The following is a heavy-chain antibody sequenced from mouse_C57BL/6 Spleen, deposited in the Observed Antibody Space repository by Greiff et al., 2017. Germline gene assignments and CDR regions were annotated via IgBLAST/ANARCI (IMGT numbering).Heavy chain of an antibody. CDR3: ARSDLMVTTMDYFDY. D-gene: IGHD2-2*01. Sequence: QVQLQQPGTELVKPGASVKLSCKASGYTFTSYWMHWVKQRPGQGLEWIGNINPSNGGTNYNEKFKSKATLTVDKSSSTAYMQLSSLTSEDSAVYYCARSDLMVTTMDYFDYWGQGTTLTVSS. CDR1: GYTFTSYW. V-gene: IGHV1-53*01. J-gene: IGHJ2*01. CDR2: INPSNGGT.